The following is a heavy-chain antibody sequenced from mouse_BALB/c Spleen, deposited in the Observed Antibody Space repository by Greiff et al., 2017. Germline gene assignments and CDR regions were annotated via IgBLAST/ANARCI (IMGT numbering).Heavy chain of an antibody. CDR2: IDPANGNT. V-gene: IGHV14-3*02. J-gene: IGHJ2*01. CDR3: ATGECYARAWDY. Sequence: EVQLQQSGAELVKPGASVKLSCTASGFNINDTYMHWVKQRPEQGLEWIGRIDPANGNTKSDSKFQGKATITADTSSNPAYLQLSSLTSEDTAVYYCATGECYARAWDYWGQGTTLTVSS. D-gene: IGHD2-12*01. CDR1: GFNINDTY.